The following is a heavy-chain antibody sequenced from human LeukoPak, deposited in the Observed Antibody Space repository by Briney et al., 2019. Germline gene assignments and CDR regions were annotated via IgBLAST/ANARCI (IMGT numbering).Heavy chain of an antibody. CDR1: GFTFRTYA. CDR2: ISDSGDGT. Sequence: GGSLRLSCAASGFTFRTYAMSWVRQAPGKGLEWVSGISDSGDGTYYAESVKGRFTISRDNSKNTVFLQMNSLRADDTAKYYCAKDKAPGSWHTPSDFWGQGTPVTVSS. J-gene: IGHJ4*02. CDR3: AKDKAPGSWHTPSDF. D-gene: IGHD6-13*01. V-gene: IGHV3-23*01.